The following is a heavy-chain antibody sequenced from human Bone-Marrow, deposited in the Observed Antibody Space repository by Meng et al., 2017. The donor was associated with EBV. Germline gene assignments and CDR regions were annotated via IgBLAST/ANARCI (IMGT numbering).Heavy chain of an antibody. Sequence: QVQVQQWGAGLVKPSETLSLTRAVYGGSFSGYYCSWIRQPPGKGLEGIGEINHSGSTNYTPSLKSRVTISVDTSKNQFSLKLSSVTAADTAVYYCASRHYYDSSGYYGFDYWGQGTLVTVSS. J-gene: IGHJ4*02. CDR2: INHSGST. D-gene: IGHD3-22*01. CDR1: GGSFSGYY. V-gene: IGHV4-34*01. CDR3: ASRHYYDSSGYYGFDY.